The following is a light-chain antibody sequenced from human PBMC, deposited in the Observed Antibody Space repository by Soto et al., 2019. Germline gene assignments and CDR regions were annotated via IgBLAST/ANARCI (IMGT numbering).Light chain of an antibody. CDR2: SNN. CDR3: AAWDDSVNGPV. J-gene: IGLJ3*02. CDR1: SSNIGSNS. V-gene: IGLV1-44*01. Sequence: QSVLTQPPSASGPPGQRVTISCSGSSSNIGSNSVNWYQQLPGTAPKLLIYSNNQRPSGVPDRFSGSKSGTSASLAISGLQSEDEADYYCAAWDDSVNGPVFGGGTKLTVL.